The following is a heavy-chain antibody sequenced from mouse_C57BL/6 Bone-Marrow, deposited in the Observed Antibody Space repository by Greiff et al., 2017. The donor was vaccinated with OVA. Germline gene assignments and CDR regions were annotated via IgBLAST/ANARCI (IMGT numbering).Heavy chain of an antibody. CDR1: GFTFSNYW. D-gene: IGHD2-12*01. CDR2: IRLKSDNYAT. J-gene: IGHJ2*01. CDR3: TAYHTLFDY. V-gene: IGHV6-3*01. Sequence: EVHLVESGGGLVQPGGSMKLSCVASGFTFSNYWMNWVRQSPEKGLEWVAQIRLKSDNYATHYAESVKGRFTISRDDSKSSVYLQMNNLRAEDTGIYYCTAYHTLFDYWGQGTTLTVSS.